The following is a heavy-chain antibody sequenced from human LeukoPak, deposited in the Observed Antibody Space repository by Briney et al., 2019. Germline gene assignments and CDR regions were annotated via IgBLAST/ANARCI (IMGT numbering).Heavy chain of an antibody. V-gene: IGHV3-48*03. CDR2: ITNSAGSGT. Sequence: GGSLRLSCAASGFTFSSYEMNWVRQAPGKGLEWISYITNSAGSGTHYADSVRGRFTISRDDAKNPLYLQMNSLRVEDTAVYYCVRDDYYYTLMDVWGQGTTVTVSS. CDR3: VRDDYYYTLMDV. J-gene: IGHJ6*02. D-gene: IGHD3-10*01. CDR1: GFTFSSYE.